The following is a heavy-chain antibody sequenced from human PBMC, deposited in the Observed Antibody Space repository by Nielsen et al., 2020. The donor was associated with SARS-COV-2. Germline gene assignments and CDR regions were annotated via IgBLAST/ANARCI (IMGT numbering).Heavy chain of an antibody. J-gene: IGHJ6*02. D-gene: IGHD3-10*01. CDR2: ISYDGSNK. Sequence: GESLKISCAASGFTFSSYAMHWVRQAPGKGLEWVAVISYDGSNKYYADSVKGRFTISRDNSKNTLYLQMNSLRAEDTAVYYCARYYGSGSYYDYYGMDVWGQGTTVTVSS. CDR3: ARYYGSGSYYDYYGMDV. CDR1: GFTFSSYA. V-gene: IGHV3-30-3*01.